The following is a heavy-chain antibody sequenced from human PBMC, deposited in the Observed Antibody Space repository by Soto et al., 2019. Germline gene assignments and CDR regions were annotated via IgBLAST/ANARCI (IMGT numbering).Heavy chain of an antibody. D-gene: IGHD6-19*01. CDR3: ARLYSSGWPRSYYDY. CDR1: GYAFTRFG. CDR2: ISAFNGAT. Sequence: ASVKVSGKASGYAFTRFGISWVRQAPGQGLEWMGWISAFNGATNYAQKFQDRITMTTDTPTSTAYMELRSLRSGDTAVYYCARLYSSGWPRSYYDYWGKGTLVTVSS. V-gene: IGHV1-18*01. J-gene: IGHJ4*02.